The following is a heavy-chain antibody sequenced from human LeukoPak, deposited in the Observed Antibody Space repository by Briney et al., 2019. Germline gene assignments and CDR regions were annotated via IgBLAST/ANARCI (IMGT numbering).Heavy chain of an antibody. CDR2: INNDGSST. J-gene: IGHJ6*03. CDR3: ARDRVTTSSWPRVEYYYMDV. D-gene: IGHD4-11*01. CDR1: GFTFSDYW. V-gene: IGHV3-74*01. Sequence: PGGSLRLSCAASGFTFSDYWMHWVRQAPGKGLMCVARINNDGSSTSYADSVKGRFTISRDNARNSLYLQMNSLRAEDTAVYYCARDRVTTSSWPRVEYYYMDVWGKGTTVTISS.